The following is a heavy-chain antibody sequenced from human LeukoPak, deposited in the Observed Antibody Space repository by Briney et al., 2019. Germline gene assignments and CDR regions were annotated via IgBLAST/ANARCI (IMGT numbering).Heavy chain of an antibody. Sequence: ASVKVSCKASGYTFTYYYMHWVRQAPGQGLEWMGWINPNSGGTNYAQKFQGRVTMTRDTSISTAYMELSRLRSDDTAVYYCARGDGSGKYYFDYWGQGTLVTVSS. J-gene: IGHJ4*02. CDR2: INPNSGGT. V-gene: IGHV1-2*02. CDR1: GYTFTYYY. CDR3: ARGDGSGKYYFDY. D-gene: IGHD3-10*01.